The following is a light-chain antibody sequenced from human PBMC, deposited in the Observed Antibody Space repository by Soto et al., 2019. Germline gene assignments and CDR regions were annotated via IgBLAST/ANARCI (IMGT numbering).Light chain of an antibody. CDR3: QHYNNWLFT. J-gene: IGKJ3*01. CDR1: QSISSN. CDR2: GAS. V-gene: IGKV3-15*01. Sequence: ERVMTQSPATLSVSPGERATLSCRASQSISSNLAWYQQKPGQAPRLLIYGASTRATGIPARFSGSGSGTEFTLTLSSLQSEDFAVYYCQHYNNWLFTFGPGTKVDIK.